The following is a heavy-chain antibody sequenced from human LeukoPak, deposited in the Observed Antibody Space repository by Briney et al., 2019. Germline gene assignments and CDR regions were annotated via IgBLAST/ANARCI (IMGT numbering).Heavy chain of an antibody. CDR2: ISGSGGST. V-gene: IGHV3-23*01. Sequence: GGSLRLSCAASGFTFSSYAMSWVRQAPGKGLEWVSAISGSGGSTYYADSVKGRFTISRDNSKNTLYLQMNSLRAEDTAVYYCAFSTYYYGSGSYYRGDYFDYWDQGTLVTVSS. CDR3: AFSTYYYGSGSYYRGDYFDY. CDR1: GFTFSSYA. D-gene: IGHD3-10*01. J-gene: IGHJ4*02.